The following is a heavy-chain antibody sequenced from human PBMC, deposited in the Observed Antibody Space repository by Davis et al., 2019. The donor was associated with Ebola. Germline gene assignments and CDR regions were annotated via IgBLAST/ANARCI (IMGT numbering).Heavy chain of an antibody. CDR1: GGSFSGYY. Sequence: MPSETLSLTCAVYGGSFSGYYWSWIRQPPGKGLEWIGEINHSGSTNYNPSLKSRVTISVDKSKNQFSLKLSSVTAADTAVYYCARTWGIAAAGTGYYYYYGMDVWGQGTTVTVSS. J-gene: IGHJ6*02. CDR2: INHSGST. D-gene: IGHD6-13*01. V-gene: IGHV4-34*01. CDR3: ARTWGIAAAGTGYYYYYGMDV.